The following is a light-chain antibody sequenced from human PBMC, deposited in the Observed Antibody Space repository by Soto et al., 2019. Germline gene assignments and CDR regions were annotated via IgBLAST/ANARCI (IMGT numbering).Light chain of an antibody. V-gene: IGLV2-14*03. CDR1: SSDVGGAYNY. CDR2: DVN. J-gene: IGLJ1*01. Sequence: QSALTQPASVSGSPGQSISISCTGTSSDVGGAYNYVSWYQHHPDKAPKLVIFDVNDRPSGVSNRFSGSKSGNTASLTISGLQPEDEADYYGCTYTSTSTKVFGTGTKSPP. CDR3: CTYTSTSTKV.